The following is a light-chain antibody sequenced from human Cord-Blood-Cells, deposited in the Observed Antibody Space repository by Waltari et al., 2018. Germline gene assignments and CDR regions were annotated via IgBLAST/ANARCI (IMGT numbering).Light chain of an antibody. CDR1: QSISSY. V-gene: IGKV1-39*01. J-gene: IGKJ1*01. CDR3: QQSYSTPT. CDR2: AAS. Sequence: DIQMTQSPSSLSASVGDRVTITCRASQSISSYLNWYQQKPGKAPKLLIYAASSLQSGVPSSVSGSGSGTDFTLTISSLQPEDFATYYFQQSYSTPTFGQGTKVEIK.